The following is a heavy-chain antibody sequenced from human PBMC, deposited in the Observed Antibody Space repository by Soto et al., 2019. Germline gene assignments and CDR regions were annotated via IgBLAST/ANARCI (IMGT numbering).Heavy chain of an antibody. D-gene: IGHD2-2*01. CDR3: ARKERKPAAIWN. CDR2: IYYSGTT. Sequence: SETLSLTCAVSGFSIGSNNWWGWIRQPPGKGLGWIGNIYYSGTTQFHPSLKSRVTMSIDGAGNQFSLRLSSVTAADTAVYYCARKERKPAAIWNWGQGTRVTVSS. V-gene: IGHV4-28*01. J-gene: IGHJ4*02. CDR1: GFSIGSNNW.